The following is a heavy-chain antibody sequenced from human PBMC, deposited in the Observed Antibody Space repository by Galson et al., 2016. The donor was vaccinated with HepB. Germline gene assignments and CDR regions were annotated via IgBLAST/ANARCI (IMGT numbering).Heavy chain of an antibody. D-gene: IGHD6-6*01. CDR3: ARDLGGSSCLDY. CDR1: GFTFSSYG. J-gene: IGHJ4*02. Sequence: SLRLSCAASGFTFSSYGMHWVPQAPGKGLEWMAVIWYDGINKYYGDSVQGRFTISRDNSRNTLYLQMNSLRAEDTAVYYCARDLGGSSCLDYWGQGTLVTVSS. CDR2: IWYDGINK. V-gene: IGHV3-33*01.